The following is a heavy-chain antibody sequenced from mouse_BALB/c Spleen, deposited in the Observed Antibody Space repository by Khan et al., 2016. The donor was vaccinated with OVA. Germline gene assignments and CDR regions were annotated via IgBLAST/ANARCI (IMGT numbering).Heavy chain of an antibody. Sequence: VQLQQSGPELVKPGTSVKISCKASGYSFAGFFMNWVMQSHGKSLEWIGRINPYNGDTFYNQKFKGKATLTVDKSSSTAHMELRSLASEDSAVYYWTKGDYAREGSWFPYWGQGTLVTVSA. CDR1: GYSFAGFF. CDR3: TKGDYAREGSWFPY. CDR2: INPYNGDT. V-gene: IGHV1-20*02. J-gene: IGHJ3*01. D-gene: IGHD2-4*01.